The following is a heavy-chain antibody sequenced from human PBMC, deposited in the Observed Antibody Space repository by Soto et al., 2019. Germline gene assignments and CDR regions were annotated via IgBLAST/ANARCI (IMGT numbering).Heavy chain of an antibody. CDR1: GRSINTFY. CDR2: IFSSGST. CDR3: AREGSYSAYNFAHGIQLWSFDF. J-gene: IGHJ4*02. V-gene: IGHV4-4*07. Sequence: SETLSLTCPVSGRSINTFYWSWVRQPAGKGLEWIGRIFSSGSTSFNPSLESRVAMSVDTSKNHFSLNLSSVTAADMAVYYCAREGSYSAYNFAHGIQLWSFDFWGQGSLVTVSS. D-gene: IGHD5-12*01.